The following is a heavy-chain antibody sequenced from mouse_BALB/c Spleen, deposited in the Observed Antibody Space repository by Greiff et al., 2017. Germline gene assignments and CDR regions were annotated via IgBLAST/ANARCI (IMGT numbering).Heavy chain of an antibody. CDR3: ASYGNFLRVDY. CDR2: IHYSGST. D-gene: IGHD2-1*01. J-gene: IGHJ2*01. V-gene: IGHV3-1*02. Sequence: EVQLVESGPDLVKPSQSLSLTCTVTGYSITSGYSWPWIRQFPGNKLEWMGYIHYSGSTNYNPSLKSRISITRDTSKNQFFLQLNSVTTEDTATYYCASYGNFLRVDYWGQGTTLTVSS. CDR1: GYSITSGYS.